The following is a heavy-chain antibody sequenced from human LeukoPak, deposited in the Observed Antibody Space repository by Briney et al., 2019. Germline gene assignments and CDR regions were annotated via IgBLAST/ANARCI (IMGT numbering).Heavy chain of an antibody. CDR2: IYHTGTT. CDR3: ARRLPSTAFDN. J-gene: IGHJ4*02. V-gene: IGHV4-38-2*01. CDR1: GYSINTGSY. Sequence: SETVSLTCAVSGYSINTGSYWGWIRQPPGKGLEWIGHIYHTGTTQYNPPLSSRVSMSVDTSKNHFSLTLTSVTAADTAIYYCARRLPSTAFDNWGQGALVTVSS. D-gene: IGHD1-1*01.